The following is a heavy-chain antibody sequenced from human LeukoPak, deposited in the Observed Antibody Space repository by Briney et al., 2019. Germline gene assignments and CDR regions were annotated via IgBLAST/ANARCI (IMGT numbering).Heavy chain of an antibody. V-gene: IGHV1-2*02. CDR1: GYTFTGYY. Sequence: ASVKVSCKASGYTFTGYYIHWVRQAPGQGLEWMGWINPNSGGTNYAQKFQGRVTMTRDTSISTAYMELSRLRSDDTAMYYCARHVYYYDSSGYPDYWGQGTLVTVSS. D-gene: IGHD3-22*01. J-gene: IGHJ4*02. CDR2: INPNSGGT. CDR3: ARHVYYYDSSGYPDY.